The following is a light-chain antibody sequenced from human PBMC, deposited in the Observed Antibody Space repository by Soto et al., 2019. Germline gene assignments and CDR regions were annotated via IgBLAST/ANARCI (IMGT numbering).Light chain of an antibody. CDR3: HHYNSYPWT. CDR2: DAS. Sequence: DIQMIQSPSALSASVGDRVTITCRASQSISRRLAWYQQKPGKAPKLLIYDASSLESGVPAGFSGSGSGTQFTLTISSLKPDDFASYYCHHYNSYPWTFGQGSKV. V-gene: IGKV1-5*01. CDR1: QSISRR. J-gene: IGKJ1*01.